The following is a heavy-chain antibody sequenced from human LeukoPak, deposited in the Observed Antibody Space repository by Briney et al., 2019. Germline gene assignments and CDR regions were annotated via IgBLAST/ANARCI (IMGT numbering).Heavy chain of an antibody. J-gene: IGHJ5*02. D-gene: IGHD3-10*01. CDR1: GFTFSDYY. Sequence: GGSLRLSCAASGFTFSDYYMSWIRQAPGKGLEWVSYISSSGSTIYYADSVKGRFTISRDNAKNSLYLQMNNLRVEDTAVYYCVQIRGLGWFDPWGQGSLVTVSS. V-gene: IGHV3-11*04. CDR3: VQIRGLGWFDP. CDR2: ISSSGSTI.